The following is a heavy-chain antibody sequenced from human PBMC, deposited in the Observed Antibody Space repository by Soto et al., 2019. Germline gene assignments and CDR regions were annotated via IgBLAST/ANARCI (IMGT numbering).Heavy chain of an antibody. CDR3: ARGGAMGVDY. V-gene: IGHV3-74*01. J-gene: IGHJ4*02. CDR2: IYFDGITT. CDR1: GFTFNTHW. D-gene: IGHD1-26*01. Sequence: GGSLRLSCTASGFTFNTHWMHWVRQAPGKGLVWVSRIYFDGITTDYADSVKGRLTVSRDNAKNTVYLHVNTLRDEDTAVYYCARGGAMGVDYWGQGTLVTVSS.